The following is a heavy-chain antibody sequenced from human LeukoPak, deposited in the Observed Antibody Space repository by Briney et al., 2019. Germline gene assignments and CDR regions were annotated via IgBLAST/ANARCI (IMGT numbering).Heavy chain of an antibody. V-gene: IGHV3-30*04. Sequence: PGGSLRLSCAASGFSFNNFAMHWVRQAPGKGLEWVAHISYDGSSKYNEDSVKGRFTISRDNAKNTLYLQMNSLRAEDTAVYYCASQTYYYDSSGYYDPHFDYWGQGTLVTVSS. CDR1: GFSFNNFA. CDR2: ISYDGSSK. CDR3: ASQTYYYDSSGYYDPHFDY. D-gene: IGHD3-22*01. J-gene: IGHJ4*02.